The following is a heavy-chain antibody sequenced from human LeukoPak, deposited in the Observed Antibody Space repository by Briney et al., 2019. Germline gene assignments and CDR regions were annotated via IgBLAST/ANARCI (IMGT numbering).Heavy chain of an antibody. CDR2: ISGSGGST. CDR1: GFTFSSYA. Sequence: PGGSLRLSCAASGFTFSSYAMGWVRQAPGKGLEWVSAISGSGGSTYYADSVKGRFTISRDNSKNTLYLQMNSLRAEDTAVYYCALDREYQLPRDDYWGQGTLVTVSS. V-gene: IGHV3-23*01. J-gene: IGHJ4*02. D-gene: IGHD2-2*01. CDR3: ALDREYQLPRDDY.